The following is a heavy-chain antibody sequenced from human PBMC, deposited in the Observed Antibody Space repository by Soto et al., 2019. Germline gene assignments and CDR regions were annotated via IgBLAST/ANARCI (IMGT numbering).Heavy chain of an antibody. V-gene: IGHV3-15*01. CDR1: EFTFANAW. CDR2: IKSKADGGTT. D-gene: IGHD4-17*01. CDR3: TSLYYGH. J-gene: IGHJ4*02. Sequence: VQLVESGGDLVKPGGSLRLSCAASEFTFANAWLRWFRQAPGKGLEWVGRIKSKADGGTTDYAAPVKGRFTISRDESQNTLYLQMNSLKTEDTAVYYCTSLYYGHWGQGTLVTVSS.